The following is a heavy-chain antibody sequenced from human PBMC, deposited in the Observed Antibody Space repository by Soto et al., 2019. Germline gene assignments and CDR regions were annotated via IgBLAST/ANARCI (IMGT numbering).Heavy chain of an antibody. J-gene: IGHJ5*02. CDR1: GFTFSNYA. V-gene: IGHV3-23*01. Sequence: GGSLRLSCEASGFTFSNYAMSWVRQAPGNGLECVSAISDSGGGTYYADSVKGRFTISRANSRNTLYLQMNSLSAEDTAIYYCARDWADYCGSRSYCLGFDHWGQAPLVTVSS. CDR3: ARDWADYCGSRSYCLGFDH. D-gene: IGHD3-10*01. CDR2: ISDSGGGT.